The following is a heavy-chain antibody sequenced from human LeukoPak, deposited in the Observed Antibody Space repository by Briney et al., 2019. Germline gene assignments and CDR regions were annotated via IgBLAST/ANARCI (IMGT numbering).Heavy chain of an antibody. J-gene: IGHJ2*01. Sequence: ASVKVSCRASGYTFTGYYMHWVRQAPGQGLEWMGWINPNTGATNYAQKFQGRVTMTRDTSISTAYMELSRLKSDDTAVYYCARDMRGERYFDLWGRGTLVSVSS. CDR1: GYTFTGYY. CDR3: ARDMRGERYFDL. V-gene: IGHV1-2*02. CDR2: INPNTGAT. D-gene: IGHD3-16*01.